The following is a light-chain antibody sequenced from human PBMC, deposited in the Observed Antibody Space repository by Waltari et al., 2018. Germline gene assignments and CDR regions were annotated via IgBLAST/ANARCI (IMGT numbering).Light chain of an antibody. CDR1: VLGKKF. CDR2: RDS. CDR3: FTVDDNSLRL. J-gene: IGLJ2*01. Sequence: SYELTQPSSVSVSPGQTARITCSGDVLGKKFIRWFQQKPGQAPVLLIFRDSERPSGIPARFSGSSSGTTVTLTISGAQVEDEADYYCFTVDDNSLRLFGGGTKLTVL. V-gene: IGLV3-27*01.